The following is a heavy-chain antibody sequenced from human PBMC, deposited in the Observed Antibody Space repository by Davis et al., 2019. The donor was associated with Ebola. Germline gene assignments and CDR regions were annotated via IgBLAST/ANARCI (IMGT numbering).Heavy chain of an antibody. CDR2: ISSSGSTI. Sequence: GGSLRLSCAASGFTFSSYEMNWVRQAPGKGLEWVSYISSSGSTIYYADSVKGRFTISRDNAKNSLYLQMNSLRAEDTAVYYCARVRSFVFVYWGQGTLVTVSS. J-gene: IGHJ4*01. V-gene: IGHV3-48*03. CDR1: GFTFSSYE. D-gene: IGHD3-16*01. CDR3: ARVRSFVFVY.